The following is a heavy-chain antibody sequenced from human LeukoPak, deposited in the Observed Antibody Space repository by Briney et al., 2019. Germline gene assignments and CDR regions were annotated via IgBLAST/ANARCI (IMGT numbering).Heavy chain of an antibody. V-gene: IGHV3-21*01. CDR3: ARNQPHYGSGSYYDY. CDR1: GFTFSSYS. CDR2: ISSSSSYI. J-gene: IGHJ4*02. Sequence: GGSLRLSCAASGFTFSSYSMNWVRQAPGKGLEWVSSISSSSSYIYYADSVKGRFTISRDNAKNSLYLQMNSLRAEDTAVYYCARNQPHYGSGSYYDYWGQGTLVTVSS. D-gene: IGHD3-10*01.